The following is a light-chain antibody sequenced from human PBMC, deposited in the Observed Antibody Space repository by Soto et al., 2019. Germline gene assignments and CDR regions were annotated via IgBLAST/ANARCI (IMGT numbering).Light chain of an antibody. CDR2: DTS. CDR1: QSLTNSF. CDR3: QQYGTSEII. Sequence: EFVLTQSPGTLSLSPGARATLYCRASQSLTNSFMAWYQQKPGQAPRVIIYDTSSRASGIPDRFSGSGSGTDCTLTISRLETEDVAVFYCQQYGTSEIIFGQGTRLEI. V-gene: IGKV3-20*01. J-gene: IGKJ5*01.